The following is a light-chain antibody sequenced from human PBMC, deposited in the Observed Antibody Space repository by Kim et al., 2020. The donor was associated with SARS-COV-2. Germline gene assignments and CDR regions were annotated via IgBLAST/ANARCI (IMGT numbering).Light chain of an antibody. J-gene: IGKJ1*01. V-gene: IGKV1-5*03. CDR3: QRHVTYSPMT. CDR2: EAS. Sequence: DIQMTQSPSTLSASVGDRVTITCRASQSIDIYLAWYQQKPGKAPKLLISEASTLEDGVPARFSASGSGTEFTLTITSLQPDDFATYYCQRHVTYSPMTFGQGTKVDIK. CDR1: QSIDIY.